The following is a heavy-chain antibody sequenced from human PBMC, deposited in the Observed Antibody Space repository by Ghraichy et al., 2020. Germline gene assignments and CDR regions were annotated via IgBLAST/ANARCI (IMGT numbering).Heavy chain of an antibody. D-gene: IGHD2-21*01. CDR3: ARCNSGGNPDY. CDR1: GFTFSTFW. V-gene: IGHV3-74*01. Sequence: GGSLRLSCAASGFTFSTFWMHWVRQAPGKGLVWVSRITGDGTTTTYADSVKGRFTISRDNANNTLYLQMNSLRAEDTAVYYCARCNSGGNPDYWGQGTLVTVSS. CDR2: ITGDGTTT. J-gene: IGHJ4*02.